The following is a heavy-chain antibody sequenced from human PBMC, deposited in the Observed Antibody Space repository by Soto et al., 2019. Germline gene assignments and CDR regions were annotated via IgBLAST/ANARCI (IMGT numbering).Heavy chain of an antibody. CDR2: ISYDGSNK. J-gene: IGHJ6*02. CDR3: AKLYHRNLRISWYVDYGRYV. D-gene: IGHD6-13*01. CDR1: GFTFSSYG. Sequence: QVQLVESGGGVVQPGRSLRLSCAASGFTFSSYGMHWVRKAPGKGLEWVAVISYDGSNKYYADSVKGRFTISRDTSKNTMYLQMNSLRAEDTAVYYCAKLYHRNLRISWYVDYGRYVWGQGTTVTVSS. V-gene: IGHV3-30*18.